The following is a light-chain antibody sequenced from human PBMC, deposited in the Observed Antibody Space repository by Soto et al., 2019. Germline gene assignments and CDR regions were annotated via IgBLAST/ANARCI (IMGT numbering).Light chain of an antibody. J-gene: IGLJ2*01. CDR1: TGAVTSGYY. Sequence: QAVVTQEPSLTVSPGGTVTLTCASSTGAVTSGYYPNWFQQKPGQAPRALIYSTNNKYSWTPARFSGSLLGGKAALTLSGVQPEDEADYYCLLYYGGQLGVFGGGTKLTVL. CDR2: STN. V-gene: IGLV7-43*01. CDR3: LLYYGGQLGV.